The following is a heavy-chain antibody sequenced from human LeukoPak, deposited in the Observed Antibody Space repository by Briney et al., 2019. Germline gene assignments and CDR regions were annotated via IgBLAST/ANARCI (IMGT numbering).Heavy chain of an antibody. CDR3: ARIGYSSSSNDY. D-gene: IGHD6-6*01. J-gene: IGHJ4*02. Sequence: GGSLRLSCAASGFTFNNYWMSWVRQAPGKGLEWVANIKQDGSVKYYVDSVKGRFTISRDNAKNSLYPQMNSLRAGDTAVYYCARIGYSSSSNDYWGQGTLVIVSS. V-gene: IGHV3-7*01. CDR1: GFTFNNYW. CDR2: IKQDGSVK.